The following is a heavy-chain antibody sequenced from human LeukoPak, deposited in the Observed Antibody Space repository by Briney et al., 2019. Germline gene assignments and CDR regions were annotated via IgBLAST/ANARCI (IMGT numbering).Heavy chain of an antibody. J-gene: IGHJ4*02. CDR2: IKEDGSER. Sequence: PGGSLRLTCAVSGFTFSSYWMSWVRETPGKGLEWVANIKEDGSERDYVDSVKGRFTISRDNVKNSLYLQMNSLRAEDTGVYYCARGGVYSGSQYWGQGTLVTVSS. CDR3: ARGGVYSGSQY. D-gene: IGHD1-26*01. CDR1: GFTFSSYW. V-gene: IGHV3-7*01.